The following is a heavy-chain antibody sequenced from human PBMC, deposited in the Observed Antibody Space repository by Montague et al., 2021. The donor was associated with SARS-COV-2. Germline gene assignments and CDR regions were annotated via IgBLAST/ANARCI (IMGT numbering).Heavy chain of an antibody. CDR3: ARPVSYYDILSSSTNWFDP. D-gene: IGHD3-9*01. Sequence: SETLSLTSTVSGGSISSSSYYWGWIRQPPGKGLEWIGSIYYSGGTYYXPSLKSRVTISVDTSKNQFSLKLSSVTAADTAVYYCARPVSYYDILSSSTNWFDPGGQGPLVTVSS. CDR2: IYYSGGT. J-gene: IGHJ5*02. CDR1: GGSISSSSYY. V-gene: IGHV4-39*01.